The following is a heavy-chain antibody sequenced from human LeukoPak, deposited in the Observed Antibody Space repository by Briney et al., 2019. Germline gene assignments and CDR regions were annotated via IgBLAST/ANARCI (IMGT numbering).Heavy chain of an antibody. D-gene: IGHD3-3*01. CDR1: GGSISSYY. J-gene: IGHJ4*02. V-gene: IGHV4-4*09. CDR3: ARVKVLRFLEWFLDF. CDR2: IYTSGST. Sequence: SETLSLTCTVSGGSISSYYWSWIRQPPGKGLEWIGYIYTSGSTNYNPSLKSRVTISVDTSKNQFSLKLSSVTAADTAVYYCARVKVLRFLEWFLDFWGQGALVTVSS.